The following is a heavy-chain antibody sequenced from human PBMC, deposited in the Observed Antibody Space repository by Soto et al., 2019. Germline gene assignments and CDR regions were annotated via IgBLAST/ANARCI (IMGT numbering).Heavy chain of an antibody. D-gene: IGHD3-9*01. J-gene: IGHJ3*02. V-gene: IGHV1-18*04. CDR2: ISAYNGNT. CDR3: ARSSGQLRYFDWLFYPDAFDI. Sequence: GASVKVSCKASGYTFTSYGISWVRQAPGQGLEWMGWISAYNGNTNYAQKLQGGVTMTTDTSTSTAYMELRSLRSDDTAVYYCARSSGQLRYFDWLFYPDAFDIWGQGTMVTV. CDR1: GYTFTSYG.